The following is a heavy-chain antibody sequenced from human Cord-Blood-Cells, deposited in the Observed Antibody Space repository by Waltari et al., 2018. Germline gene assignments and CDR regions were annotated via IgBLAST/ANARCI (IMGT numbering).Heavy chain of an antibody. CDR2: INHSGST. J-gene: IGHJ3*02. Sequence: QVQLQQWGAGLLKPSETLSLTCAVYGGSFSGYSWRWIRQPPGKGLEWIGEINHSGSTNYNPSLKSRVTISVDTSKNQFSLKLSSVTAADTAVYYCAKRHITIFGVVIIGVHDAFDIWGQGTMVTVSS. V-gene: IGHV4-34*01. CDR3: AKRHITIFGVVIIGVHDAFDI. CDR1: GGSFSGYS. D-gene: IGHD3-3*01.